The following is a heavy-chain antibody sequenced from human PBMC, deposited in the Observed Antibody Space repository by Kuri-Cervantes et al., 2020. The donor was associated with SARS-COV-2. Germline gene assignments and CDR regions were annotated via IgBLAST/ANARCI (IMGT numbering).Heavy chain of an antibody. V-gene: IGHV3-11*04. J-gene: IGHJ6*03. CDR2: ISSSGSTI. Sequence: GESLKISCAASGFTFSDYYMSWIRQAPGKGLEWVSYISSSGSTIYYADSVKGRFTISRDNAKNSLYLQMNSLRAEDTAVYYCARDWQNWGSSYYYYYYMDVWGKGTTVTVSS. CDR1: GFTFSDYY. CDR3: ARDWQNWGSSYYYYYYMDV. D-gene: IGHD7-27*01.